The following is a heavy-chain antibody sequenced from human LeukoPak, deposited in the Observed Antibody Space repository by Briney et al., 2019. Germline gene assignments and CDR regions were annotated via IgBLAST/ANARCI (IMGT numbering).Heavy chain of an antibody. CDR3: ASGSLVPDY. CDR1: GFTFSNYG. D-gene: IGHD1-26*01. Sequence: PGRSLRLSCVASGFTFSNYGMHWVRQAPGKGLEWVVVASYDGSNKYYVDSVKGRFTISRDNSKNTLYLQMNSLRAEDTAVYYCASGSLVPDYWGQGTLVTVSS. CDR2: ASYDGSNK. V-gene: IGHV3-30*03. J-gene: IGHJ4*02.